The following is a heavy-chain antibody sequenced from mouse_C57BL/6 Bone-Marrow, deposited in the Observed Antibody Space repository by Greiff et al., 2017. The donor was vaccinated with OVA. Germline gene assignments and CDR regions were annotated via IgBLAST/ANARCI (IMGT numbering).Heavy chain of an antibody. CDR2: IYPRSGNT. CDR3: AEKLGRVAY. D-gene: IGHD4-1*01. Sequence: QVHVKQSGAELARPGASVKLSCKASGYTFTSYGISWVKQRTGQGLEWIGEIYPRSGNTYYNEKFKGKATLTADKSSSTAYMELRSLTSEDSAVYFCAEKLGRVAYWGQGTLVTVSA. J-gene: IGHJ3*01. CDR1: GYTFTSYG. V-gene: IGHV1-81*01.